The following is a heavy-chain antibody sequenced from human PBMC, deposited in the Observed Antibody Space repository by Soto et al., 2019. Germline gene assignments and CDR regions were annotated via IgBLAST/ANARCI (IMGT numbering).Heavy chain of an antibody. Sequence: SQTLSLTCAISGDSVSSNSAAWNWIRQSPSRGLEWLGRTYYRSKWYNDYAVSVKSRITINPDTSKNQFSLQLNSVTPEDTAVYYCAREGQEYYDFWSGYPPYHYGMDVWGQGTTVTVSS. CDR3: AREGQEYYDFWSGYPPYHYGMDV. J-gene: IGHJ6*02. D-gene: IGHD3-3*01. CDR1: GDSVSSNSAA. CDR2: TYYRSKWYN. V-gene: IGHV6-1*01.